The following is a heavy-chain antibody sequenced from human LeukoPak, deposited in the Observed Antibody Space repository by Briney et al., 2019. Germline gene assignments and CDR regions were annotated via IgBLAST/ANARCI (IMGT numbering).Heavy chain of an antibody. CDR1: GFTFSNYE. CDR3: ASSITDYGDYDSPFFDY. J-gene: IGHJ4*02. CDR2: ISSSGTLM. D-gene: IGHD4-17*01. V-gene: IGHV3-48*03. Sequence: GGSLRLSCAASGFTFSNYEMNWVRQAPGKGLEWVSYISSSGTLMFYSDSVKGRFTISRDNASVSLQMNSLRAEDTALYYCASSITDYGDYDSPFFDYWGQGTLVTVSS.